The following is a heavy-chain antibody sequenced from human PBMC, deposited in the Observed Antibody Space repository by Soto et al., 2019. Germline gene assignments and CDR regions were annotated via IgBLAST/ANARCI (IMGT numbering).Heavy chain of an antibody. Sequence: SETLSLTCTVSGGSISSSSYYWGWIRQPPGKGLEWIGTIHYSGSTYYNPSLKSRVTISADTSKNQFSLKLSSVTAADTAVYYCARLQTLRGFYSYYYMDVWGKGTTVTVSS. CDR3: ARLQTLRGFYSYYYMDV. CDR2: IHYSGST. J-gene: IGHJ6*03. CDR1: GGSISSSSYY. V-gene: IGHV4-39*01.